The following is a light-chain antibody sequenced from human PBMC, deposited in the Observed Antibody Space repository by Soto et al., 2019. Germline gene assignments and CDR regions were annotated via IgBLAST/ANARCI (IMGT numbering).Light chain of an antibody. CDR2: LGS. V-gene: IGKV2-28*01. J-gene: IGKJ1*01. Sequence: DVVMTQSPLSLPVTPGEPASISCRSSQSLLHSNGYNYLDWYLQKPGQSPQLLIYLGSNRASGVPDRFSGSGTGTDFTLTISRVQPEDVGVYYCMQATDFPWTFGQGTTVDIK. CDR1: QSLLHSNGYNY. CDR3: MQATDFPWT.